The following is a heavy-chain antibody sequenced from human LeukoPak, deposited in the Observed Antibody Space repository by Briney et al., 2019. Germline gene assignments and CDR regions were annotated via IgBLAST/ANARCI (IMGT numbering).Heavy chain of an antibody. CDR3: ARSVALPAAIQSYYDGMDV. V-gene: IGHV1-69*04. CDR2: IIPNFGIA. J-gene: IGHJ6*02. Sequence: GSSVKVSCKASGGTFSSYAISWVRQAPGQGLEWMGRIIPNFGIANYAKKFQDRVTITADKSTSTAYVELSSMRSEDTAVYYCARSVALPAAIQSYYDGMDVWGQGTTVTVSS. CDR1: GGTFSSYA. D-gene: IGHD2-2*02.